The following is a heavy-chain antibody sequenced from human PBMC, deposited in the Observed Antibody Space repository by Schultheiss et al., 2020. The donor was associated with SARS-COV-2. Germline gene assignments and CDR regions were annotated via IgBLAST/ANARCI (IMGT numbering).Heavy chain of an antibody. CDR3: ARGGSIAAAAFDP. D-gene: IGHD6-13*01. V-gene: IGHV4-34*01. CDR1: GGSFSGYY. J-gene: IGHJ5*02. CDR2: IYHSGST. Sequence: GSLRLSCAVYGGSFSGYYWSWIRQPPGKGLEWIGSIYHSGSTYYNPSLKSRVTISVATSKNQFSLKLSSVTAADTAVYYCARGGSIAAAAFDPWGQGTLVTVSS.